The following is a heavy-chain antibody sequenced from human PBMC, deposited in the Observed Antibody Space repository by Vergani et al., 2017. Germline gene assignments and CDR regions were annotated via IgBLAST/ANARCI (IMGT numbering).Heavy chain of an antibody. CDR2: ISGSGGST. J-gene: IGHJ4*02. Sequence: EVQLLESGGGLVQPGGSLRLSCAASGFTFSSYAMSWVRQAPGKGLEWVSAISGSGGSTYYADSVKGRFTISRDKSKNTLYLQMNSLRADDTAVDYCAEFPAGRPREHFDYWGQGTLVTVSS. CDR3: AEFPAGRPREHFDY. CDR1: GFTFSSYA. D-gene: IGHD6-6*01. V-gene: IGHV3-23*01.